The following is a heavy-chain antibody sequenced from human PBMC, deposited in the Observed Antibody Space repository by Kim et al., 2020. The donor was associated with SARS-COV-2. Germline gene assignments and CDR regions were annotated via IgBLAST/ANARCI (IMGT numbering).Heavy chain of an antibody. V-gene: IGHV5-51*01. D-gene: IGHD1-26*01. J-gene: IGHJ4*02. CDR3: ARQEVGNFDY. CDR2: DT. Sequence: DTRYSPSFQGQVTISADKSISTAYLQWSSLKASDTAMYYCARQEVGNFDYWGQGTLVTVSS.